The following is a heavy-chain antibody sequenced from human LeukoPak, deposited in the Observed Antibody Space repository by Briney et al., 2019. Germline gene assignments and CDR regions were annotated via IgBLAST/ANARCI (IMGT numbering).Heavy chain of an antibody. D-gene: IGHD1-1*01. CDR1: GFTFSSYS. Sequence: GGSLRLSCAASGFTFSSYSMNWVRQAPGKGLEWVSSISSSSGSIYYADSVKGRFTVPRDNAKDSLYLQMNSLRAEDTAVYYCARDWNYFSTWGQGTLVTVSS. J-gene: IGHJ4*02. CDR3: ARDWNYFST. CDR2: ISSSSGSI. V-gene: IGHV3-21*01.